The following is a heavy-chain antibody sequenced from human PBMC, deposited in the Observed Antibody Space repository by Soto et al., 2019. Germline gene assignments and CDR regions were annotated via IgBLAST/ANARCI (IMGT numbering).Heavy chain of an antibody. J-gene: IGHJ4*02. D-gene: IGHD3-9*01. V-gene: IGHV5-51*01. Sequence: GESLKISCQGSGYRFSTYWIHWVRQLPGKGLESVGIIYPADSDTRYSPSFQGQVTISADKTISTTYLQWSSLKASDTAMYYCARHNPIFFENYFDYWGQGTLVTVSS. CDR2: IYPADSDT. CDR3: ARHNPIFFENYFDY. CDR1: GYRFSTYW.